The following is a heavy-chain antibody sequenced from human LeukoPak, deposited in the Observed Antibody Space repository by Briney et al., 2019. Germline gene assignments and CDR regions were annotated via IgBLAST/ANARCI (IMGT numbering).Heavy chain of an antibody. CDR2: IYYSGST. CDR3: AGGWIQPGALDI. Sequence: SETLSLTCTVSDDSISTYYWSWIRQPPGKGLEWIGYIYYSGSTNCNPSLKSRVTISVDTSKNQFSLKLSSVTAAGTAVYYCAGGWIQPGALDIWGQGTMVTVAS. D-gene: IGHD5-18*01. J-gene: IGHJ3*02. CDR1: DDSISTYY. V-gene: IGHV4-59*01.